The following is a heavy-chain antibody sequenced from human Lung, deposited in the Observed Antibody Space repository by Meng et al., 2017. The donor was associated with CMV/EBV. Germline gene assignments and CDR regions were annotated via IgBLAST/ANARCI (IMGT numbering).Heavy chain of an antibody. V-gene: IGHV4-39*07. CDR3: ARTSSSGLEC. J-gene: IGHJ4*02. CDR2: FYNGGPT. D-gene: IGHD6-19*01. Sequence: SXTLSLXCSVSGGSISSTDYHWGWIRQPPGKGLEWIGSFYNGGPTSYNPSLKSRVTISIDMSKDQFSLKLSSATAGDTAVYYCARTSSSGLECWGQGTLVNVSS. CDR1: GGSISSTDYH.